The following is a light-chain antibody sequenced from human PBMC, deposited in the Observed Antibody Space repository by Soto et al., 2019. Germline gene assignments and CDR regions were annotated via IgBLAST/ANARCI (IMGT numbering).Light chain of an antibody. CDR1: QSLGIW. CDR2: DAS. V-gene: IGKV1-5*01. Sequence: DIQMTQSPSTLSASVGDRVTITCRASQSLGIWLAWHQQKPGKAPKLLIYDASTLKSGVPSRFSGSGSGTKFTLTISSLQPDDFATYYCQQFFDYPLTFGGGTKVEIK. J-gene: IGKJ4*01. CDR3: QQFFDYPLT.